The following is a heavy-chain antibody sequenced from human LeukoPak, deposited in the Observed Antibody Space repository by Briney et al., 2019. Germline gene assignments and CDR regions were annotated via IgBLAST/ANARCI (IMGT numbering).Heavy chain of an antibody. CDR1: GYTFTKYT. D-gene: IGHD3/OR15-3a*01. Sequence: ASVKVSCKASGYTFTKYTMNWVRQALGQGLEWMGWINTHTGNPTYAQGFTGRFVFSLDTSITTAYLQISSLKAEDTAVYYCATVSGLFDHWGQGTLVTVSS. V-gene: IGHV7-4-1*02. CDR3: ATVSGLFDH. CDR2: INTHTGNP. J-gene: IGHJ4*02.